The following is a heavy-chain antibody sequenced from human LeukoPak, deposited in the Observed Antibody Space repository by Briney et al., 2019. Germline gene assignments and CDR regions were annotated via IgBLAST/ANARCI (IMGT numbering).Heavy chain of an antibody. Sequence: ASVKVSCKTSGYTFTSYYVHWVRQAPGQGLEYMGVIYPHSDTTSYAQKFQGRVTMTRDTSTSTVYMELSRLRSDDTAVYYCARDRRGGSGSLYYYYMDVWGKGTTVTVSS. CDR2: IYPHSDTT. D-gene: IGHD3-10*01. CDR3: ARDRRGGSGSLYYYYMDV. V-gene: IGHV1-46*01. J-gene: IGHJ6*03. CDR1: GYTFTSYY.